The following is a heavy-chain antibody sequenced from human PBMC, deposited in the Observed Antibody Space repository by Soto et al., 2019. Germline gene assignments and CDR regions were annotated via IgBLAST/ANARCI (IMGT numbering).Heavy chain of an antibody. V-gene: IGHV3-64D*06. Sequence: PGGSLRLSXSASGFALSSYAMHWVRQAPGKGLEYVSSISSNGISTYYADSVKGRFTISRDNSKNTLYIQMNSLRPDDTALYYCVKDEGFCSGGNCYSVARGGFDLWGQGTMVTVSS. CDR1: GFALSSYA. D-gene: IGHD2-15*01. CDR3: VKDEGFCSGGNCYSVARGGFDL. CDR2: ISSNGIST. J-gene: IGHJ3*01.